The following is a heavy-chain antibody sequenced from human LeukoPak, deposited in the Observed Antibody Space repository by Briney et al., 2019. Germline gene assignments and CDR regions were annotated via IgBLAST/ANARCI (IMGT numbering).Heavy chain of an antibody. Sequence: GGSLRLSCAASGFTFSTYTMNWVRQAPGKGLEWVSSISSSSALIKYADSLEGRFTISRDNAKNSLYLQMSSLRAEDTAVYYCTRDLELVYYDSTGYDHWGRGTLVTVSS. CDR3: TRDLELVYYDSTGYDH. J-gene: IGHJ5*02. V-gene: IGHV3-21*01. D-gene: IGHD3-22*01. CDR1: GFTFSTYT. CDR2: ISSSSALI.